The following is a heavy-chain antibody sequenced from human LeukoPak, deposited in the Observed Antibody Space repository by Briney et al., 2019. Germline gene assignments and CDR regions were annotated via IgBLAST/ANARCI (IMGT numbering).Heavy chain of an antibody. D-gene: IGHD2-21*02. CDR3: LGDIRRNNWFDP. J-gene: IGHJ5*02. Sequence: PGGSLRLSCAASGFTFSSYWMSWVRQAPGKGLEWVANIKQDGSEKYYVDSVKGRFTISRDNAKNSLYLQMNSLRAEDTAVYYCLGDIRRNNWFDPWGQGTLVTVSS. CDR1: GFTFSSYW. CDR2: IKQDGSEK. V-gene: IGHV3-7*01.